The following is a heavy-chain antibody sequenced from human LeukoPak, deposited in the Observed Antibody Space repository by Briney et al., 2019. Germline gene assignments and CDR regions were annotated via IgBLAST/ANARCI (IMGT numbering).Heavy chain of an antibody. V-gene: IGHV3-30*01. CDR2: ISYDGSNK. J-gene: IGHJ5*02. CDR3: ARDAAAGSVFSWFDP. CDR1: GFTFSSYA. Sequence: GGSLRLSCAASGFTFSSYAMHWVRQAPGKGLEWVAVISYDGSNKYYADSVKGRFTISRDNSKNTLYLQMNSLRAEDTAVYYCARDAAAGSVFSWFDPWGQGTLVTVSS. D-gene: IGHD6-13*01.